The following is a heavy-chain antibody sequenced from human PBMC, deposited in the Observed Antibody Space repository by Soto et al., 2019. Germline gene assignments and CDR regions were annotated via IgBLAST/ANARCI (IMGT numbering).Heavy chain of an antibody. D-gene: IGHD3-10*01. CDR3: ARDLLLWFGGTYSEEYYYYGMDV. V-gene: IGHV3-7*01. CDR1: GFTFSSYW. CDR2: IKQDGSEK. Sequence: GGSLRLSCAASGFTFSSYWMSWVRQAPGKGLEWVANIKQDGSEKYYVDSVKGRFTISRDNAKNSLYLQMNSLRAEDTAVYYCARDLLLWFGGTYSEEYYYYGMDVWGQGTTVTVSS. J-gene: IGHJ6*02.